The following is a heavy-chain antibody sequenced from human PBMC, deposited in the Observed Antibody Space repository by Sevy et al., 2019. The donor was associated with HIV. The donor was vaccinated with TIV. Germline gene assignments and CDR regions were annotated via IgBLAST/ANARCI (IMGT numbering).Heavy chain of an antibody. CDR2: IYHSGST. J-gene: IGHJ4*02. D-gene: IGHD3-22*01. Sequence: SETLSLTCTVSGYSISSGYYWGWIRQPPGKGLKWIGSIYHSGSTYYNPSLKSRVTISVDTSKNQFSLKLSSVTAADTAVYYCARVDSSGYYFDYWGQGTLVTVSS. V-gene: IGHV4-38-2*02. CDR1: GYSISSGYY. CDR3: ARVDSSGYYFDY.